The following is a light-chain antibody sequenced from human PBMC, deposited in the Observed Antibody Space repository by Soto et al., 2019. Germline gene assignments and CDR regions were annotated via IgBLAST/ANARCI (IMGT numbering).Light chain of an antibody. CDR2: GVS. V-gene: IGLV2-11*01. CDR1: SSDVGGYKY. Sequence: QSVLTQPRSVSGSPGQSVTISCTGTSSDVGGYKYVSWYQQKPGKAPKLIIYGVSRWPSGVPNRFSGSKSGNRASLTISGLQAEDEGDYYCCSYAGGPEVXGTGTNSPS. CDR3: CSYAGGPEV. J-gene: IGLJ1*01.